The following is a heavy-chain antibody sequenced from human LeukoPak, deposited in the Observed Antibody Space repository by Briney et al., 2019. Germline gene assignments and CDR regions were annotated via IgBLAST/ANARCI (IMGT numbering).Heavy chain of an antibody. V-gene: IGHV1-24*01. Sequence: ASVKVSCKVSGYTLTELSMHWVRQAPGKGLEWMGGFDPEDGETIYAQKFQGRVTMTEDSSTDTAYMELSSLRSEDTAVYYCATLQYSGSYYFDYWGQGTLVTVSS. CDR2: FDPEDGET. D-gene: IGHD1-26*01. CDR1: GYTLTELS. CDR3: ATLQYSGSYYFDY. J-gene: IGHJ4*02.